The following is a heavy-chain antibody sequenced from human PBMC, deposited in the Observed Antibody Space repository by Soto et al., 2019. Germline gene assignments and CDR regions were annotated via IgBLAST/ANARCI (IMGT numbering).Heavy chain of an antibody. CDR2: IIPIFGTA. CDR1: GGTFSSYA. CDR3: ARRYCSGDSCYYYGMDV. J-gene: IGHJ6*02. V-gene: IGHV1-69*12. Sequence: QVQLVQSGAEVKKPGSSVKVSCKASGGTFSSYAISWVRQAPGQGLEWMGGIIPIFGTANYAQKVQGRVTITADESTSTAYMELSSLRSEDTAVYYCARRYCSGDSCYYYGMDVWGQGTTVTVSS. D-gene: IGHD2-15*01.